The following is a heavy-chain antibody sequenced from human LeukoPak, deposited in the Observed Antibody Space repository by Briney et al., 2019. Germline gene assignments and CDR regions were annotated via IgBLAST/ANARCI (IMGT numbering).Heavy chain of an antibody. CDR1: GGSISSYY. J-gene: IGHJ5*02. D-gene: IGHD3-16*01. V-gene: IGHV4-59*01. CDR2: ISYSGST. CDR3: ARALLRPWFDP. Sequence: PSETLSLTCTVSGGSISSYYWSWIRQPPGKGLEWIGYISYSGSTNYNPSLKSRVTISVDTSKNQFSLKLRSVTTADTAVYYCARALLRPWFDPWGQGTLVTVSS.